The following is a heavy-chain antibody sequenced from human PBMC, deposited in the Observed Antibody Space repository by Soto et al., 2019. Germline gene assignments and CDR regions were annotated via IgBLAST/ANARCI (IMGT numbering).Heavy chain of an antibody. CDR1: GGSISSYY. CDR3: ARAPRMGKRTYFDY. Sequence: PSETLSLTCTVSGGSISSYYWSWIRQPPGKGLEWIGYIYYSGSTNYNPSLKSRVTISVDTSKNQFSLKLSSVTAADTAVYYCARAPRMGKRTYFDYWGQGTLVTVS. D-gene: IGHD1-26*01. J-gene: IGHJ4*02. CDR2: IYYSGST. V-gene: IGHV4-59*01.